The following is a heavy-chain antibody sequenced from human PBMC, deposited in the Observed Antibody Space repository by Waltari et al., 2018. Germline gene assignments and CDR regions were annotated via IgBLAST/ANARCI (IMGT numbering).Heavy chain of an antibody. CDR1: GFTVSSNF. D-gene: IGHD4-17*01. V-gene: IGHV3-53*01. CDR3: ARHGVSMANKFYFDY. CDR2: ISGDGST. Sequence: EVQLVESGGDLIQPGGSLRLSCAASGFTVSSNFMSWVRQAPRKGLEWVSIISGDGSTNYADSVKGRFTVSRDNSKNTLYLQMNSLRDEDTAVYYCARHGVSMANKFYFDYWGQGTLVTVSS. J-gene: IGHJ4*02.